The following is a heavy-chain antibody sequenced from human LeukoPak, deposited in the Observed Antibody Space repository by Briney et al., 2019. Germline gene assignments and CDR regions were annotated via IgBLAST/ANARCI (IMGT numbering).Heavy chain of an antibody. V-gene: IGHV3-21*01. CDR2: ISSSSSYI. Sequence: GGSLRLSCAASGFTFSSYSMNWVRQAPGKGLEWVSSISSSSSYIYYADSVKGRFTISRDNAKNSLYLQMNSLRAEDTAVYYCARDLDSSGYYYHKHFDYWGQGTLVTVSS. CDR3: ARDLDSSGYYYHKHFDY. D-gene: IGHD3-22*01. CDR1: GFTFSSYS. J-gene: IGHJ4*02.